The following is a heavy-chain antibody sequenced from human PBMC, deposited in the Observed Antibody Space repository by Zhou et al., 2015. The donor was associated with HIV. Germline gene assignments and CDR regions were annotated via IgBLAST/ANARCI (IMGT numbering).Heavy chain of an antibody. V-gene: IGHV1-69*08. J-gene: IGHJ6*02. CDR1: GGTFSSYT. CDR3: ARDAALGTNYYYGMDV. D-gene: IGHD2-2*01. Sequence: QVQLVQSGAEVKKPGSSVKVSCKASGGTFSSYTISWVRQAPGQGLEWMGRIIPILGIANYAQKFQGRVTITADKSTSTAYMELSSLRSEDTAVYYCARDAALGTNYYYGMDVWGQGTTVTVSS. CDR2: IIPILGIA.